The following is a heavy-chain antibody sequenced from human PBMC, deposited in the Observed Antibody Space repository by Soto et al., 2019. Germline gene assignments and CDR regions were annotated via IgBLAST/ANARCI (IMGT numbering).Heavy chain of an antibody. CDR2: IRFDGSNI. D-gene: IGHD3-10*02. CDR1: ESIFRGYG. Sequence: PGGSLRLSCAVSESIFRGYGMHWVRQAPGKGLEWVAIIRFDGSNIHYADYVMGRFTISRDNSKNMLYLEMNNLRVEDTAVYYCARDGVGVTTFWGFLDYWGQGTXVTVSS. J-gene: IGHJ4*02. V-gene: IGHV3-33*01. CDR3: ARDGVGVTTFWGFLDY.